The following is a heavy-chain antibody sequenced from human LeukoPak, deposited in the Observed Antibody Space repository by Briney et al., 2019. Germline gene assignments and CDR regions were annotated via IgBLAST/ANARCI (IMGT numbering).Heavy chain of an antibody. D-gene: IGHD2-2*01. CDR3: AKGVRVCSSTSCLPLKYYYYGMDV. CDR1: GFTFSSYA. V-gene: IGHV3-23*01. J-gene: IGHJ6*02. CDR2: ICGSGGST. Sequence: PGGSLRLSCAASGFTFSSYAMSWVRQAPGKGLEWVSAICGSGGSTYYADSVKGRFTISRDNSKNTLYLQMNSLRAEDTAVYYCAKGVRVCSSTSCLPLKYYYYGMDVWGQGTTVTVSS.